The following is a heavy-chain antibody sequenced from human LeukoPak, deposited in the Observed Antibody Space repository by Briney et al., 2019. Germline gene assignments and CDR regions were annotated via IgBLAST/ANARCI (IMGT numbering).Heavy chain of an antibody. CDR3: ARTHMVRGVIITGFDY. V-gene: IGHV1-69*13. CDR1: GYTFTGYY. CDR2: IIPIFGTA. D-gene: IGHD3-10*01. Sequence: ASVKVSCKASGYTFTGYYIHWVRQAPGQGLEWMGGIIPIFGTANYAQKFQGRVTITADESTSTAYMELSSLRSEDTAVYYCARTHMVRGVIITGFDYWGQGTLVTVSS. J-gene: IGHJ4*02.